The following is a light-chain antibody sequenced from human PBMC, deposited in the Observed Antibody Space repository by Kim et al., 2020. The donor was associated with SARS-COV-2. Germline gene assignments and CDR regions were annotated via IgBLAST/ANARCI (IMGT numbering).Light chain of an antibody. CDR2: GKN. V-gene: IGLV3-19*01. Sequence: SSELTQDPAVSVALGQTVRITCQGDSLRSYYASRYQQKPGQAAVLVIYGKNNRPSGIPDRFSGSSSGNTASLTITGAQAEDEADYYCNSRDSSGNPFYVFGTGTNVTGL. J-gene: IGLJ1*01. CDR1: SLRSYY. CDR3: NSRDSSGNPFYV.